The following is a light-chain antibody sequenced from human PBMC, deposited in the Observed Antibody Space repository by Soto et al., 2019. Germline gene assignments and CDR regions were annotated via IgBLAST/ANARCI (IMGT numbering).Light chain of an antibody. CDR2: EVS. V-gene: IGLV2-14*01. J-gene: IGLJ2*01. Sequence: QSVLTQPASVSGSLGQSITISCTGTSSDVGAYNYVSWFQQHPGKAPKLIIFEVSNRPSGVSHRFSGSKSRNTASLTISGLQTEDDADYYCLSYTITSILMVGGGTK. CDR3: LSYTITSILM. CDR1: SSDVGAYNY.